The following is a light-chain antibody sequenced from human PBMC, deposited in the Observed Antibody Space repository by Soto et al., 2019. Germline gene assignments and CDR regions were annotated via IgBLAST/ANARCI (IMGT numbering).Light chain of an antibody. Sequence: EIVLTQSPATLSLSPGDRATLSCRASQSVNSYLAWYQQKPGQAPRLLIYDASNRATGIPARFSGSGSGTDFTLTISSLEPEDFAFYYCQQRSNWPSTFGGGTKVEIK. CDR3: QQRSNWPST. CDR1: QSVNSY. J-gene: IGKJ4*01. CDR2: DAS. V-gene: IGKV3-11*01.